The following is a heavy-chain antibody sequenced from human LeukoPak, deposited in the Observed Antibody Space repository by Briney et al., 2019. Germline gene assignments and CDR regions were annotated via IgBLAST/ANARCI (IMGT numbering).Heavy chain of an antibody. J-gene: IGHJ6*02. CDR3: ARDVGRSYGMDV. CDR2: ISSSSSYI. D-gene: IGHD3-10*01. V-gene: IGHV3-21*01. Sequence: PGGSLRLSCAASGFTFSSYSMNWVRQATGKGLEWVASISSSSSYIYYADSVKGRFTISRDNAKNSLYLQMNSLRAEDTAVYYCARDVGRSYGMDVWGQGTTVTVSS. CDR1: GFTFSSYS.